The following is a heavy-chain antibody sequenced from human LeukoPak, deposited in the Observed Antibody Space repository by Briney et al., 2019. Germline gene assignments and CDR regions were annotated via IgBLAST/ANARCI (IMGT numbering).Heavy chain of an antibody. CDR2: INTNTGNP. Sequence: ASVKVSCKASGYTFTSYGISWVRQAPGQGLEWMGWINTNTGNPTYAQGFTGRFVFSLDTSVSTAYLQISSLKAEDTAVYYCARLSPQRGGNYYMDVWGKGTTVTVSS. CDR1: GYTFTSYG. V-gene: IGHV7-4-1*02. CDR3: ARLSPQRGGNYYMDV. D-gene: IGHD6-25*01. J-gene: IGHJ6*03.